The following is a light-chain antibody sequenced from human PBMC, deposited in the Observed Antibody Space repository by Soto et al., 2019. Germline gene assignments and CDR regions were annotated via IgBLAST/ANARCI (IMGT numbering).Light chain of an antibody. J-gene: IGKJ1*01. CDR3: QQYHNWPSWT. Sequence: EIVMTQSPATLSVFPGERATVSCRASQNIISNLAWYQQKPGQAHSLLIYGASTREKGVQARFSGSGSGTEFTLTISSRQSEDYAVYYCQQYHNWPSWTFGQGTKVEMK. V-gene: IGKV3-15*01. CDR1: QNIISN. CDR2: GAS.